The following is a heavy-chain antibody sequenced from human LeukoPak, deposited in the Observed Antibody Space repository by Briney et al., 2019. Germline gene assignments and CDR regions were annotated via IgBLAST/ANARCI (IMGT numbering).Heavy chain of an antibody. CDR3: ARWSSRSSGWPYYYYGMDV. V-gene: IGHV4-4*07. J-gene: IGHJ6*02. D-gene: IGHD6-19*01. CDR1: GGSISSYY. Sequence: SETLSLTCTVSGGSISSYYWSWIRQPAGKGLEWIGRIYTSGSTNYNPSLKSRVTMSVDTSKNQFSLKLSSVTAADTAVYYCARWSSRSSGWPYYYYGMDVWGQGTTVTVSS. CDR2: IYTSGST.